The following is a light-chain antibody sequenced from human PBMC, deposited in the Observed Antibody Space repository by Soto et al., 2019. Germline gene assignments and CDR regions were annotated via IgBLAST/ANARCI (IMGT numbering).Light chain of an antibody. V-gene: IGKV1-5*03. Sequence: DLQVTQSPSTLSASVGDRVTISCRASQSIDRWLAWYQQKPGKAPKLLMYKAAILQSGIPSRFSGSGSGTEFTLTISSLQHDDVASYYCQQYSKYPWTFGQGTKVEI. J-gene: IGKJ1*01. CDR3: QQYSKYPWT. CDR2: KAA. CDR1: QSIDRW.